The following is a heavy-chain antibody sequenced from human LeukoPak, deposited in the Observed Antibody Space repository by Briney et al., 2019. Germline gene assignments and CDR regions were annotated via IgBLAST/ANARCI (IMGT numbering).Heavy chain of an antibody. CDR3: ARGYCSSTSCYGYFDY. V-gene: IGHV1-46*01. D-gene: IGHD2-2*01. Sequence: ASVKVSCKASGYTFTSYYMHWVRQAPGQGLEWMGIINPSGGSTSYAQKFQGRVTMTRDTSTSTVYMELSSLRSEDTAVYYCARGYCSSTSCYGYFDYWGQGTLVTVSS. CDR2: INPSGGST. J-gene: IGHJ4*02. CDR1: GYTFTSYY.